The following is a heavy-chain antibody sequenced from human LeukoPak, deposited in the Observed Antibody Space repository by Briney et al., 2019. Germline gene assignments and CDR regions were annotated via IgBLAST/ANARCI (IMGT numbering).Heavy chain of an antibody. CDR2: INADSSTI. CDR3: VRDNSRGQSLGVIY. CDR1: GFTFSTYN. J-gene: IGHJ4*02. V-gene: IGHV3-48*01. D-gene: IGHD3-22*01. Sequence: GGSLRLSCAASGFTFSTYNMNWVRQAPGKGLEWISYINADSSTIQYADSVRGRFTASRDNAKNSLYLQMNSLRAEDTAVYYCVRDNSRGQSLGVIYWGQGSLVTVSS.